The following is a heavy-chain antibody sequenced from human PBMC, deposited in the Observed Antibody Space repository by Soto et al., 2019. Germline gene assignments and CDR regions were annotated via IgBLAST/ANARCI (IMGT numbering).Heavy chain of an antibody. CDR2: TSYDGSNK. J-gene: IGHJ1*01. CDR3: ARWGTTGGLDV. D-gene: IGHD3-16*01. V-gene: IGHV3-30*19. Sequence: QVHLVESGGGVVQPGTSLRVSCVGSGFTFRSYVIHWVRQAPGKGLEWVALTSYDGSNKYYGDSVRGRFTISRDNSRNTVDLQTDILILEHTAIYYGARWGTTGGLDVWGQGTLVSVSS. CDR1: GFTFRSYV.